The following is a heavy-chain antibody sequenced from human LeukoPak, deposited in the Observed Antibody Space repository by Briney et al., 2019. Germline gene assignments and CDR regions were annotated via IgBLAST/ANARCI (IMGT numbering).Heavy chain of an antibody. CDR1: GFTFSSYW. CDR2: IKQDGTEK. D-gene: IGHD6-13*01. Sequence: GDLRPSCAASGFTFSSYWMSWVRQAPGKGLEWVANIKQDGTEKNYVDSVKGRFTISRDNAKNSLYLQMNSLSAEDTAVYYCGSIGSSWYEDYCGQGTLVTVSS. J-gene: IGHJ4*02. V-gene: IGHV3-7*01. CDR3: GSIGSSWYEDY.